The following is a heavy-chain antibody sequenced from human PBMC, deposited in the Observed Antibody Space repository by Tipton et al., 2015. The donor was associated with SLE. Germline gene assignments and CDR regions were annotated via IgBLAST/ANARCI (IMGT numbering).Heavy chain of an antibody. CDR1: GFTFSSFS. D-gene: IGHD5-18*01. Sequence: GSLRLSCTASGFTFSSFSMSWVRQAPGKGLDWVSAIASGGVNTFYGESVKGRFIISRDNSKNTLYPQMNGLRAEDTASYYCARRHGYTYGYRFFYYYMDVWGKGTTVTVSS. V-gene: IGHV3-23*01. CDR3: ARRHGYTYGYRFFYYYMDV. J-gene: IGHJ6*03. CDR2: IASGGVNT.